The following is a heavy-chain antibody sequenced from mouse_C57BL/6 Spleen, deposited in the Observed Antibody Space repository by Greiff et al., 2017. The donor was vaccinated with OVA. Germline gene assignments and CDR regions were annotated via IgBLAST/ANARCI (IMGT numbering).Heavy chain of an antibody. V-gene: IGHV5-17*01. Sequence: DVQLVESGGGLVKPGGSLKLSCAASGFTFSDYGMHWVRQAPEKGLEWVAYISSGSSTIYYADTVKGRFTISRDNAKNTLFLQMTSLRSEDTAMYYCARGTTVVGAAMDYWGQGTSVTVSS. CDR2: ISSGSSTI. CDR1: GFTFSDYG. J-gene: IGHJ4*01. CDR3: ARGTTVVGAAMDY. D-gene: IGHD1-1*01.